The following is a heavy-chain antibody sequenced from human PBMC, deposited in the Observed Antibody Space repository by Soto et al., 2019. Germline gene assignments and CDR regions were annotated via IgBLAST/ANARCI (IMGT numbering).Heavy chain of an antibody. D-gene: IGHD6-6*01. J-gene: IGHJ6*02. CDR2: ITWNSGSI. V-gene: IGHV3-9*01. Sequence: GGSLRLACAASGFTFGDYAMHWVRQAPGRGMEWVSGITWNSGSIGYADSVTGRFTISRDNAKNSLYLRMSFLRVEDTALYYCAKDRYLGCSSSFKRDYYYYGMDVWGQGTTVTVSS. CDR3: AKDRYLGCSSSFKRDYYYYGMDV. CDR1: GFTFGDYA.